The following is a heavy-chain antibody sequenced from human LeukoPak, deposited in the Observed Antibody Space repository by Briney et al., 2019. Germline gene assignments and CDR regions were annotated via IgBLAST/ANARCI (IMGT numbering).Heavy chain of an antibody. CDR1: GGSISSSNW. Sequence: SETLSLTCAVSGGSISSSNWWTWVRQPPGKGLEWIGEIYHSGSTNYNPSLKGRVTISVDKSKNQFSLKLSSVTAADTAVYYRARVLHAFDIWGQGTMVTVSS. J-gene: IGHJ3*02. V-gene: IGHV4-4*02. CDR3: ARVLHAFDI. CDR2: IYHSGST.